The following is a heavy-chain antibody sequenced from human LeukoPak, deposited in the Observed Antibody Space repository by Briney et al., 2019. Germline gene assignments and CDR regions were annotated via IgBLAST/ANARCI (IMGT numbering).Heavy chain of an antibody. CDR1: GFTFSSYN. V-gene: IGHV3-48*01. CDR2: ISPSSHDI. J-gene: IGHJ5*02. CDR3: AKSRIQGFDP. Sequence: PGGSLRLACAASGFTFSSYNMNWLRQTPGKGLESLAYISPSSHDIYYADSVKGRFTISRDNSKNTLYLQMNSLRAEDTAVYYCAKSRIQGFDPWGQGTLVTVSS. D-gene: IGHD5-18*01.